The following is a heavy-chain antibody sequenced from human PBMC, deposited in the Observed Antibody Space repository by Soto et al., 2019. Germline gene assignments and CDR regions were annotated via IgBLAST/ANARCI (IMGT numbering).Heavy chain of an antibody. CDR1: GGSISSSSYY. CDR3: ARRTGPAIYYYYYYMDV. Sequence: PSETLSLTCTVSGGSISSSSYYWGWIRQPPGKGLEWIGSIYYSGSTYYNPSLKSRVTISVDTSKNQSSLKLSSVTAADTAVYYCARRTGPAIYYYYYYMDVWGKGTTVTVSS. D-gene: IGHD3-9*01. CDR2: IYYSGST. V-gene: IGHV4-39*01. J-gene: IGHJ6*03.